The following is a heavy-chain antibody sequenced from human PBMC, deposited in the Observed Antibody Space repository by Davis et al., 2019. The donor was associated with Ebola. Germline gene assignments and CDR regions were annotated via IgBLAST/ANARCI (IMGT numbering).Heavy chain of an antibody. J-gene: IGHJ6*02. CDR3: AGETYYYYYGMDV. Sequence: HTGGSLRLSCAASGFTFSSYWMHWVRHAPGKGLVWVSRINSDGSSTSYADSVKGRFTISRDNAKNTLYLQMNSLRAEDTAVYYCAGETYYYYYGMDVWGQGTTVTVSS. CDR1: GFTFSSYW. V-gene: IGHV3-74*01. CDR2: INSDGSST.